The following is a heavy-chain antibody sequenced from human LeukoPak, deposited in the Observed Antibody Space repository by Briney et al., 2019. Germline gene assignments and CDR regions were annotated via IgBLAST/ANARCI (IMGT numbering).Heavy chain of an antibody. D-gene: IGHD2-21*01. CDR1: GGSISSYY. Sequence: SETLSLTCTVSGGSISSYYWSWIRQPPGKGLEWIGYIYYSGSTNYNPSLKSRVTISVDTSKNQFSLKLSSVTAADTAVYYCARGRIPPYWFAPGGQGPRVTVSS. J-gene: IGHJ5*02. V-gene: IGHV4-59*01. CDR3: ARGRIPPYWFAP. CDR2: IYYSGST.